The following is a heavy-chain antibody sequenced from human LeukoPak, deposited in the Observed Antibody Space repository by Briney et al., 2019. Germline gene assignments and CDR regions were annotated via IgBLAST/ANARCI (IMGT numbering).Heavy chain of an antibody. J-gene: IGHJ4*02. CDR3: ARDPLYDSSGYPFDY. CDR2: IIPILGIA. CDR1: GGTFSSYA. D-gene: IGHD3-22*01. V-gene: IGHV1-69*04. Sequence: ASVKVSCKASGGTFSSYAISWVRQAPGQGLEWMGRIIPILGIANYAQKFQGRVTITADKSTSTAYMELSSLRSEDTAVYYCARDPLYDSSGYPFDYWGQGTLVTVSS.